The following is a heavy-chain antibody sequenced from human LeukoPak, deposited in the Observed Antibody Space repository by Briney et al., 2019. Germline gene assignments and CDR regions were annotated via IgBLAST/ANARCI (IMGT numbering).Heavy chain of an antibody. CDR3: ASPNPNSSSWPGLIDI. Sequence: SVKVSCKASGGTFSSYAISWVRQAPGQGLEWMGGIIPIFGTANYAQKFQGRVTITADESTSTAYMELSSLRSEDTAVYYCASPNPNSSSWPGLIDIWGQGTMVTVSS. CDR2: IIPIFGTA. D-gene: IGHD6-13*01. V-gene: IGHV1-69*13. J-gene: IGHJ3*02. CDR1: GGTFSSYA.